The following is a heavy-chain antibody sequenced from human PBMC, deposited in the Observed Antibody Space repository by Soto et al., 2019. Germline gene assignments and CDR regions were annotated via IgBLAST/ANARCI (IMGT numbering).Heavy chain of an antibody. CDR3: ARDQGGQSGNFIFDT. V-gene: IGHV3-33*01. CDR2: VWYHGRNL. J-gene: IGHJ4*02. CDR1: GFSFSDYV. D-gene: IGHD3-3*01. Sequence: QVQLVESGGGVVQPGRSLRLSCAASGFSFSDYVMHWVRQAPGKGLEWVAVVWYHGRNLFYADSVKGRFTISRDNSKNPLYMKMNSLRAEDTAVYYCARDQGGQSGNFIFDTWGQGTLVTVSS.